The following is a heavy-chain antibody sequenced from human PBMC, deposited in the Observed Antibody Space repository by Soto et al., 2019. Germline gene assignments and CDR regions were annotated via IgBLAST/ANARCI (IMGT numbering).Heavy chain of an antibody. CDR1: GYSFTSYW. D-gene: IGHD3-10*01. Sequence: GESLKISCKGSGYSFTSYWISWVRQMPGKGLEWMGRIDPSDSYTNYSPSFQGHVTISADKSISTAYLQWSSLKASDTAMYYCARIYGSGGYYPYYFDYWGQGTLVTVSS. V-gene: IGHV5-10-1*01. J-gene: IGHJ4*02. CDR2: IDPSDSYT. CDR3: ARIYGSGGYYPYYFDY.